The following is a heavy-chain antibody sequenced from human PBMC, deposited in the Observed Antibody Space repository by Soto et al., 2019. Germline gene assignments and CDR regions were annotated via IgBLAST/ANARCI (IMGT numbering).Heavy chain of an antibody. CDR1: GGSVSSGSYY. V-gene: IGHV4-61*01. Sequence: QVQLQESGPGLVKPSETLSLTCTVSGGSVSSGSYYWSWIGQPPGKGLEWIGYIYYSGSTNYNPSLKSRVTISVDTSKNQFSLKLSSVTAADTAVYYCARAGLGDGSDYWGQGTLVTVCS. J-gene: IGHJ4*02. CDR3: ARAGLGDGSDY. CDR2: IYYSGST. D-gene: IGHD1-26*01.